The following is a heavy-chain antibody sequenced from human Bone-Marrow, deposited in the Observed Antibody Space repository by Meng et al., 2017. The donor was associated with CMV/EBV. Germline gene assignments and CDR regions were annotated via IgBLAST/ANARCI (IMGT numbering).Heavy chain of an antibody. J-gene: IGHJ5*02. CDR3: ARVVPGPNNRFDP. D-gene: IGHD7-27*01. CDR1: GFTFSSYI. Sequence: GGSLRLSCAASGFTFSSYIIHWVRQAPGKGLEWVAVISYDGSDKHYADSVKGRFTISRDNSITTAYMELSSLRSEDTAVYYCARVVPGPNNRFDPWGQGSLVTVSS. V-gene: IGHV3-30*03. CDR2: ISYDGSDK.